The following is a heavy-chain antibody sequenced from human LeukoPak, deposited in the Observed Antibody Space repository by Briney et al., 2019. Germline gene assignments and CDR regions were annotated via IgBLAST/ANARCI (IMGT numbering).Heavy chain of an antibody. CDR3: ARGSQDSDAFDI. V-gene: IGHV3-13*01. J-gene: IGHJ3*02. D-gene: IGHD2-21*01. Sequence: PGGSLRLSCAASGFTFSSYDMHWVRQATGKGLEWVSAIGTAGDTYYPGSVKGRFTISRENAKNSLYLQMNSLRAGDTAVYYCARGSQDSDAFDIWGQGTMVTVSS. CDR2: IGTAGDT. CDR1: GFTFSSYD.